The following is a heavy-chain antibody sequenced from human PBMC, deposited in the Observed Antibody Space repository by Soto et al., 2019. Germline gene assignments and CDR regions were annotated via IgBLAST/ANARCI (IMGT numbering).Heavy chain of an antibody. Sequence: SETLCLTCTVSGGSIRSSGYCWVWIRQPPGQGLEWIGYMYNTGSTIYNPSLKSRVTISVDTSKNQFSLKLNSVTAADTAVYYCARDLWGYCGADCYPLDVWGQGTTVTVSS. CDR1: GGSIRSSGYC. J-gene: IGHJ6*02. CDR2: MYNTGST. D-gene: IGHD2-21*02. V-gene: IGHV4-61*08. CDR3: ARDLWGYCGADCYPLDV.